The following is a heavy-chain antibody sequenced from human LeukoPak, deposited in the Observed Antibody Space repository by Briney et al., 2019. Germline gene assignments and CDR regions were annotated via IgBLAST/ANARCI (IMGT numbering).Heavy chain of an antibody. J-gene: IGHJ4*02. CDR3: ASSIKTTVGYFDY. CDR1: GYTFTSYG. CDR2: ISAYNGNT. D-gene: IGHD4-11*01. V-gene: IGHV1-18*01. Sequence: ASVKVSCKASGYTFTSYGISWVRQAPGQGLEWMGWISAYNGNTNYAQKFQGRVTMTRDTSTSTVYMELSSLRSEDTAVYYCASSIKTTVGYFDYWGQGTLVTVSS.